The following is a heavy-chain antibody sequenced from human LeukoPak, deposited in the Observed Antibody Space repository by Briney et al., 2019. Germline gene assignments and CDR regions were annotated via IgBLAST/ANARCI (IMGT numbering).Heavy chain of an antibody. V-gene: IGHV4-30-2*01. D-gene: IGHD5-18*01. CDR3: ELWFPSYGLAV. J-gene: IGHJ6*02. CDR1: GGSISSGGYS. CDR2: IYHSGST. Sequence: PSETLSLTCAVSGGSISSGGYSWSWIRQPPGKGLEWIGYIYHSGSTYYNPSLKSRVTMSVDRSKNQFSLKLSSVTAADTAVYYCELWFPSYGLAVWGQGTTVIVSS.